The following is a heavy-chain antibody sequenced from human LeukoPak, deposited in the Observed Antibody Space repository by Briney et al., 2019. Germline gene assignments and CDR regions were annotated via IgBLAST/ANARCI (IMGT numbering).Heavy chain of an antibody. CDR2: VRSKDNGYAT. V-gene: IGHV3-73*01. Sequence: GGSLRLSCAASGFTFSGSAMHWVRQASGKGLEWVGRVRSKDNGYATSYTASVNGRFTVSRDDSKNAAYLQMDSLNTEDTAVYFCSRTSDTAWYFDLWGRGTLVTVSS. CDR1: GFTFSGSA. CDR3: SRTSDTAWYFDL. J-gene: IGHJ2*01. D-gene: IGHD5-18*01.